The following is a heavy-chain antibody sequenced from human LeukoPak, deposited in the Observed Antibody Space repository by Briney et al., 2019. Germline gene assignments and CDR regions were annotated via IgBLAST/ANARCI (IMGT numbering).Heavy chain of an antibody. J-gene: IGHJ4*02. D-gene: IGHD1-20*01. CDR2: IYHSGST. Sequence: SQTLSLTCTVSGGSISSGGYYWSWIRQPPGKGLEWIGYIYHSGSTYYNPSLKSRVTISVDRSKNQFSLKLSSATAADTAVYYCARGNNWNLNFDFWGQGTLVTVSS. CDR3: ARGNNWNLNFDF. CDR1: GGSISSGGYY. V-gene: IGHV4-30-2*01.